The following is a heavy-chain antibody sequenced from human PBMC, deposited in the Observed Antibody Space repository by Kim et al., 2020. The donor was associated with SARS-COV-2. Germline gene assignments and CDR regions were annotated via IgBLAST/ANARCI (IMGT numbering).Heavy chain of an antibody. J-gene: IGHJ3*02. D-gene: IGHD3-16*01. CDR3: ARRGGQGAFDI. V-gene: IGHV1-3*01. Sequence: KYSPKFQGRGTITRDTSAGTAYMELSRLRSEDTAVYYCARRGGQGAFDIWGQGTMVTVSS.